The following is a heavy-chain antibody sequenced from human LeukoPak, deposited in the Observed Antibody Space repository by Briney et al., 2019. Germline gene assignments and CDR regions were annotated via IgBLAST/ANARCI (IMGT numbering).Heavy chain of an antibody. CDR1: GFTFSSYS. CDR3: AKEERDIVVVPAAADY. V-gene: IGHV3-30*18. D-gene: IGHD2-2*01. J-gene: IGHJ4*02. Sequence: PGGSLRLSCAASGFTFSSYSMHWVRQAPGKGLEWVTVISYDGSNKYYADSVKGRFTISRDNSKNTLYLQMNSLRAEDTAVYYCAKEERDIVVVPAAADYWGQGTLVTVSS. CDR2: ISYDGSNK.